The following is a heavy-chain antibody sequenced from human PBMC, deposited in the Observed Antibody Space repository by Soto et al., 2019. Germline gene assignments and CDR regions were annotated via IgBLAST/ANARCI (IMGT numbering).Heavy chain of an antibody. CDR2: IRSKTDGGTA. Sequence: EVQLVESGGGLVKPGGSLTLSCAASAFSFSNDWMSWVRQAPGKGLEWVGRIRSKTDGGTADYTAPVQGRFIISRDDSKNTVPLQMTSHKTEDTAVYYCTTEGRDWGQGTLVTVSS. CDR1: AFSFSNDW. J-gene: IGHJ4*02. CDR3: TTEGRD. V-gene: IGHV3-15*05.